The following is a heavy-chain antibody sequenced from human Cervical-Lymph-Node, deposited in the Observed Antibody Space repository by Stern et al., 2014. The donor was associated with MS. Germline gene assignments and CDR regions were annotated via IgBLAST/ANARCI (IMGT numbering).Heavy chain of an antibody. J-gene: IGHJ4*02. CDR2: RNPISGNT. V-gene: IGHV1-8*01. CDR3: TCGLEY. D-gene: IGHD2-21*01. CDR1: GYSFINYD. Sequence: QVQLVQSGAEVKKPGASVKVSCTTSGYSFINYDITWVRQAAGQGLEWMGWRNPISGNTDCAQKFEGRVTMTRSTSINIAYMELSNLTSEDTALYYCTCGLEYWGQGTLVTVSS.